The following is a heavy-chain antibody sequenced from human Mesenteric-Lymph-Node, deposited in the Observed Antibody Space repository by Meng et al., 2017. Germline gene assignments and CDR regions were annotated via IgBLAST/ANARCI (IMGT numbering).Heavy chain of an antibody. CDR1: GGTCSSYA. CDR2: IIPIFGTA. CDR3: VRDGYNYFNY. Sequence: QVKLVHAVDEVKKPVSSVKVSCKASGGTCSSYAISWVRQAPGQGLEWMGGIIPIFGTANYAQKFQGRVTITADKSTSTAYMELSSLRSEDTAVYYCVRDGYNYFNYWGQGTLVTVSS. J-gene: IGHJ4*02. D-gene: IGHD5-24*01. V-gene: IGHV1-69*06.